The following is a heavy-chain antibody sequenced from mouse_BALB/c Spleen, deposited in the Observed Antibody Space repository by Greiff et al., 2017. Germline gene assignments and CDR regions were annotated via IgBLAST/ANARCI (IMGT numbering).Heavy chain of an antibody. CDR1: GYTFSSYW. J-gene: IGHJ4*01. CDR2: ILPGSGST. Sequence: VKLMESGAELMKPGASVKISCKATGYTFSSYWIEWVKQRPGHGLEWIGEILPGSGSTNYNEKFKGKATFTADTSSNTAYMQLSSLTSEDSAVYYCARGGPHYRYDSYYYAMDYWGQGTSVTVSS. D-gene: IGHD2-14*01. CDR3: ARGGPHYRYDSYYYAMDY. V-gene: IGHV1-9*01.